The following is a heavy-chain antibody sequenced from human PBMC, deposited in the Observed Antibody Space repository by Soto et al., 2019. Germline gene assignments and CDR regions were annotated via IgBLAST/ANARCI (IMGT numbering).Heavy chain of an antibody. J-gene: IGHJ6*01. D-gene: IGHD6-19*01. V-gene: IGHV3-30*18. CDR1: VFTFSSYG. CDR3: VKDGSSGWPYFDDMDV. Sequence: VGSLRLSCASSVFTFSSYGMHCVRHSPGKGLEWVAVILYDGSKKYYADSVKGRFTISRDNYKNTLYLQMSSLRAEDTALYYCVKDGSSGWPYFDDMDVWGQGTTVTVSS. CDR2: ILYDGSKK.